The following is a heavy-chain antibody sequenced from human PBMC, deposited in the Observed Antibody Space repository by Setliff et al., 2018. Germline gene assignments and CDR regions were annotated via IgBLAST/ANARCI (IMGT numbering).Heavy chain of an antibody. Sequence: PSETLSLTCTVSGGSISTSSHHWVWIRQSPGKGLEWIGTIYSSGTTYYNLSPXXXXXXXXXXXXXXXXXXXXXXTXXXTXVYYCTRRPRGRAAFDIWGQGTMVTVSS. CDR2: IYSSGTT. CDR1: GGSISTSSHH. V-gene: IGHV4-39*01. CDR3: TRRPRGRAAFDI. D-gene: IGHD3-22*01. J-gene: IGHJ3*02.